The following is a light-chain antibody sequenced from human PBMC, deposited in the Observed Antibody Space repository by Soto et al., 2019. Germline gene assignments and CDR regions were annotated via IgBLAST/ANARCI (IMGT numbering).Light chain of an antibody. CDR3: ATWDESLRACV. V-gene: IGLV1-47*01. Sequence: QAVVTQTPSASGTHGRRVTISCSGGTFNIGINDVYWYQQLPGTAPKLLIYRNSRRPSGVPDRFSGSRSGTSGSLAISGLRSQDEGDYYCATWDESLRACVFGGGTNFTVL. CDR2: RNS. J-gene: IGLJ3*02. CDR1: TFNIGIND.